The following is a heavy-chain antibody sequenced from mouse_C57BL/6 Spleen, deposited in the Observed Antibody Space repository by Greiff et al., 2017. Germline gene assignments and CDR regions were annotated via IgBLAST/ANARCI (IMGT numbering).Heavy chain of an antibody. CDR1: GFTFSSYA. D-gene: IGHD2-1*01. Sequence: EVQLVESGEGLVKPGGSLKLSCAASGFTFSSYAMSWVRQTPEKRLEWVAYISSGGDYIYYADTVKGRFTISRDNARNTLYLQMSSLKSEDTAMYYCTSIYYGNPWFAYWGQGTLVTVSA. J-gene: IGHJ3*01. CDR2: ISSGGDYI. CDR3: TSIYYGNPWFAY. V-gene: IGHV5-9-1*02.